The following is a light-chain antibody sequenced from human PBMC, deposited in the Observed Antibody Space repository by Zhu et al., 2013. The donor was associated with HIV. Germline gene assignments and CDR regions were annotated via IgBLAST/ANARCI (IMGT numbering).Light chain of an antibody. J-gene: IGLJ1*01. V-gene: IGLV2-14*02. CDR2: EGS. CDR3: QSYDTTLSAYV. CDR1: SSDVGSYNL. Sequence: QSALTQPASVSGSPGQSITISCTGTSSDVGSYNLVSWYQQHPGKAPKLMIYEGSKRPSGVPDRFSRSKSGTSASLAITGLQAEDEADYYCQSYDTTLSAYVFGTGTKVTVL.